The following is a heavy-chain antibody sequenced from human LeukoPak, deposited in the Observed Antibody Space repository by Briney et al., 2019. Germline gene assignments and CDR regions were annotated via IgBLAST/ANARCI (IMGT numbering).Heavy chain of an antibody. CDR1: GGSISSGDYY. CDR2: IYYSGST. CDR3: ARDHPPADYDFWSGYYTGYFDY. V-gene: IGHV4-30-4*08. Sequence: SETLSLTCTVSGGSISSGDYYWSWIRQPPGKGLEWIGYIYYSGSTYYNPSLKSRVTISVDTSKNQFSLKLSSVTAADTAVYYCARDHPPADYDFWSGYYTGYFDYWGQGTLVTVSS. J-gene: IGHJ4*02. D-gene: IGHD3-3*01.